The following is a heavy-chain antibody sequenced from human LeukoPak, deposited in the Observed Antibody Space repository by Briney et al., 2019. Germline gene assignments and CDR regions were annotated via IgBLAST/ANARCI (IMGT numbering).Heavy chain of an antibody. D-gene: IGHD6-6*01. CDR3: ALGGGSSSVFHY. Sequence: PGGSLRLSCAASGFTFSSYAMSWVRQAPGKGLEWVSAISGSGGSTYYADSVKGRFTISRDNSKNTLYLQMNSLRAEDTAVYYCALGGGSSSVFHYWVQGSLVTVSS. J-gene: IGHJ4*02. CDR1: GFTFSSYA. CDR2: ISGSGGST. V-gene: IGHV3-23*01.